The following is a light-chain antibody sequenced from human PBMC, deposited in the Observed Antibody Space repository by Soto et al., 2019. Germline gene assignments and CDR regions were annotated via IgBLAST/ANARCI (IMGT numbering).Light chain of an antibody. CDR3: QEYNTWPWT. CDR1: QRVNNN. Sequence: ETLMTQSPATLSVSPGERATLSCGASQRVNNNLAWYQQKLGQAPRVLIYGASTRATGIPARFTGSGSGTEFILTITSLQSEDSAVYYCQEYNTWPWTFGQGTKVEFK. V-gene: IGKV3-15*01. J-gene: IGKJ1*01. CDR2: GAS.